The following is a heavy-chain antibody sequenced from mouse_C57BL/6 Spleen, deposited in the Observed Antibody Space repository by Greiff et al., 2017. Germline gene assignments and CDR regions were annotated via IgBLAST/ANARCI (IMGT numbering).Heavy chain of an antibody. CDR2: IKPDNGGT. CDR1: GYTFTDYY. J-gene: IGHJ3*01. CDR3: ARYYDYDDGAWFAY. Sequence: EVQLQQSGPVLVKPGASVKMSCKASGYTFTDYYMNWVKQNPGKGLEWIGVIKPDNGGTSYNQKVKGKGTLTVAKSSSTAYMELNRLTSEDSAVYYYARYYDYDDGAWFAYWGQGTLVTVSA. V-gene: IGHV1-19*01. D-gene: IGHD2-4*01.